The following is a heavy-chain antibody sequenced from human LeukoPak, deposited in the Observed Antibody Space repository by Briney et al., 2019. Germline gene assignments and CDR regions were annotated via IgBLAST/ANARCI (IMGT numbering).Heavy chain of an antibody. D-gene: IGHD3-22*01. V-gene: IGHV4-34*01. CDR2: INHSGST. CDR1: GGSFSGYY. Sequence: SETLSLTCAVYGGSFSGYYWSWIRQPPGKGLEWIGEINHSGSTNYNPSLKSRVTISVDTSKNQFSLKLSSVTAADTAVYYCARGQKRYYYDSSGYPLKSWGQGTLATVSS. CDR3: ARGQKRYYYDSSGYPLKS. J-gene: IGHJ4*02.